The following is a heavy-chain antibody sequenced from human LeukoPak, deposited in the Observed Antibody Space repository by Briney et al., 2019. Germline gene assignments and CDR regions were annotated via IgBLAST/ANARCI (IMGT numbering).Heavy chain of an antibody. D-gene: IGHD4/OR15-4a*01. CDR3: ARDPDYGDTY. CDR2: ITSSGATT. J-gene: IGHJ4*02. V-gene: IGHV3-11*01. Sequence: NPGGSLRLSCSASGFSFTDYYMSWFRLSPDKGLEWIAYITSSGATTEYADSVKGRFTISRVNAKNSLYLQMNSLRPDDTAVYYCARDPDYGDTYWGQGTLVTVSS. CDR1: GFSFTDYY.